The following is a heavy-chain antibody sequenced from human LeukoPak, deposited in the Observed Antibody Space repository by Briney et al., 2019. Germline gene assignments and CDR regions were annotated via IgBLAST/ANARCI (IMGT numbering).Heavy chain of an antibody. V-gene: IGHV4-59*01. D-gene: IGHD1-7*01. CDR3: ARGGSGTYYY. J-gene: IGHJ4*02. CDR1: GGSISSYY. Sequence: SETLSLTCSVSGGSISSYYWSWIRQPPGKVLEWIGYIYYSVSTNYNPSLKSRVPISVDTSKNQFSLKLSSVPAADTAVYYCARGGSGTYYYWGQGTLVTVSS. CDR2: IYYSVST.